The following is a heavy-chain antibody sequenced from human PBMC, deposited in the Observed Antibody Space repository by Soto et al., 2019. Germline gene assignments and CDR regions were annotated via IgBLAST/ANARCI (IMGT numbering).Heavy chain of an antibody. D-gene: IGHD3-22*01. CDR2: IIPMFGTA. J-gene: IGHJ4*02. CDR1: GGTFSTYA. V-gene: IGHV1-69*12. CDR3: ASEIRLWVRRIKTGYSG. Sequence: QVQLVQTGAEVKKPESSVKVSCKAPGGTFSTYAISWVRQAPGQGLEWMGGIIPMFGTANYAQRFQDRVTITADESTNTVYLELSSLRSEDTGVYFCASEIRLWVRRIKTGYSGWGQGTLVTVSS.